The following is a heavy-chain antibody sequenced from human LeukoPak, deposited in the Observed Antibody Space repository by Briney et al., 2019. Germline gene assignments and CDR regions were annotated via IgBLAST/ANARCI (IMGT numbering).Heavy chain of an antibody. Sequence: GGSLRLSCAASGFTFSSYAMHWVRQAPGKGLEWVAVISYDGSNKYYADSVKGRFTISRDNSKNTLYLQVNSLRAEDTAVYYCAREHYYGSGSYPWFDPWGQGTLVTVSS. CDR3: AREHYYGSGSYPWFDP. CDR1: GFTFSSYA. CDR2: ISYDGSNK. V-gene: IGHV3-30*04. J-gene: IGHJ5*02. D-gene: IGHD3-10*01.